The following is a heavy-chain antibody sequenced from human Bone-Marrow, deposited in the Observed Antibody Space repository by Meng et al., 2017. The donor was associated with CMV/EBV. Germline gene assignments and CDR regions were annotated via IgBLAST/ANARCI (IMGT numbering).Heavy chain of an antibody. CDR3: ARDEGCSSLGYYYYGMDV. V-gene: IGHV4-39*07. CDR1: GGSISSSTHY. Sequence: SETLSLTCTVSGGSISSSTHYWGWIRQPPGKGLEWIGSVYYSGSTNYNPSLKSRVTISVDTSRNQFSLKVSSVTAADTAVYYCARDEGCSSLGYYYYGMDVWGQGTTVTVSS. D-gene: IGHD6-13*01. J-gene: IGHJ6*02. CDR2: VYYSGST.